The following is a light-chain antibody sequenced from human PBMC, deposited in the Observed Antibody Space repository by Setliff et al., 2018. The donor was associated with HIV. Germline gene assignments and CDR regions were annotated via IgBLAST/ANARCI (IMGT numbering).Light chain of an antibody. J-gene: IGLJ1*01. CDR3: SSYTSSHTYL. Sequence: QSALTQPRSVSGSPGQSVTFSCTGSSSDVGAYNYVSWYQQHPGKAPKLIIYDVSKRPSGVPDRFSGSKSGDTASLTISGLRSEDEADYYCSSYTSSHTYLFGSGTKVTV. CDR1: SSDVGAYNY. V-gene: IGLV2-11*01. CDR2: DVS.